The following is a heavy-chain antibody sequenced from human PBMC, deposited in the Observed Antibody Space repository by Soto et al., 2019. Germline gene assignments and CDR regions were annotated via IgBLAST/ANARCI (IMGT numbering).Heavy chain of an antibody. V-gene: IGHV4-34*01. Sequence: SETLSLTCAVYGGSFSGYYWSWIRQPPGKGLEWIGEINHSGSTNYNPSLKSRVTISVDTSKNQFSLKLSSVTAADTAVYYCARDRRRFLNWGQGTLVTVSS. J-gene: IGHJ4*02. CDR1: GGSFSGYY. CDR2: INHSGST. CDR3: ARDRRRFLN. D-gene: IGHD3-3*01.